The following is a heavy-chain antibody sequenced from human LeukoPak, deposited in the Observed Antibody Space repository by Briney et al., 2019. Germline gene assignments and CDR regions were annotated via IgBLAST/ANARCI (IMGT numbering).Heavy chain of an antibody. D-gene: IGHD4/OR15-4a*01. CDR3: ARGAGSSWFHH. CDR1: GFTFSSYA. J-gene: IGHJ5*02. CDR2: ISGSGGST. V-gene: IGHV3-23*01. Sequence: PGGSLRLSCAASGFTFSSYAMSWVRQAPGKGLEWVSAISGSGGSTYYADSVKGRFTISGDNAKKSLYLQMNSLRDEDTGVYYCARGAGSSWFHHWGQGTLVIVSS.